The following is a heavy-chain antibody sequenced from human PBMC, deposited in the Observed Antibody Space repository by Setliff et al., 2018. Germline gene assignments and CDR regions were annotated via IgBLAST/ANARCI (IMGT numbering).Heavy chain of an antibody. CDR2: IYYSGST. J-gene: IGHJ4*02. Sequence: SETLSLTCTVSGGSISSYYWSWIRQPPGKGLEWIGYIYYSGSTNYNPSLKSRVTISVDTSKNQFSLKLSSVTAADTAVYYCAGQVYGIFDYWGQGTLVTVSS. V-gene: IGHV4-59*01. CDR3: AGQVYGIFDY. D-gene: IGHD4-17*01. CDR1: GGSISSYY.